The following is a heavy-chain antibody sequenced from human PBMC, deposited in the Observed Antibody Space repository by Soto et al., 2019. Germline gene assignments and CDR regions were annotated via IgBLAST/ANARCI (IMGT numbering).Heavy chain of an antibody. CDR1: GGSISSYY. Sequence: QVQLHESGPGLVKPSETMSLTCTVSGGSISSYYWGWMRQPPGKGLEWIGDIYYTGTTNYHPSLKSRVTIAITSKNQFSLNLSSVNASDTDVYYCVKSLFDGGGGLSADWGRGTLVTGSP. CDR2: IYYTGTT. CDR3: VKSLFDGGGGLSAD. D-gene: IGHD2-21*01. J-gene: IGHJ4*02. V-gene: IGHV4-59*01.